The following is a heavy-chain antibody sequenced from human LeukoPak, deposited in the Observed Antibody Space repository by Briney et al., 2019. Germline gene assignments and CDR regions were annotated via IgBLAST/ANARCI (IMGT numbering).Heavy chain of an antibody. J-gene: IGHJ4*02. CDR3: AKDPTQWPTSYYFDY. V-gene: IGHV3-23*01. CDR2: IGGSGGST. Sequence: PGGSLRLSCAASGFTFSSYAMTWVRQAPGKGLEWVSVIGGSGGSTYYADSVKGRFTISRDNSKNTLYLQMNSLRAEDTAVYYCAKDPTQWPTSYYFDYWGQGTLVTVSS. D-gene: IGHD6-19*01. CDR1: GFTFSSYA.